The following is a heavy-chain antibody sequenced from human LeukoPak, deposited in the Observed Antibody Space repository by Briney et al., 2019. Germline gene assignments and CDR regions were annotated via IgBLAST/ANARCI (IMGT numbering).Heavy chain of an antibody. CDR2: IKQDGSEE. CDR1: GFILSDYW. Sequence: GGSLRLSCAASGFILSDYWMSWVRQAPGKGREWVADIKQDGSEEYYVDSVKGRFTISRDNAKNSLFLQMNSLRAEDTAVYYCARGPYSRDNFDYWGQGTLVTVSS. V-gene: IGHV3-7*03. CDR3: ARGPYSRDNFDY. J-gene: IGHJ4*02. D-gene: IGHD6-13*01.